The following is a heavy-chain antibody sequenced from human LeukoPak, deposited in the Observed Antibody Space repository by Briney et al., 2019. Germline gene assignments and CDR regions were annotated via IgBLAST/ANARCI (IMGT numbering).Heavy chain of an antibody. V-gene: IGHV3-30*04. CDR1: GFTFSRYA. J-gene: IGHJ4*02. CDR2: ISRDGENQ. Sequence: GGSLRLSYAASGFTFSRYAMHWVRQAPGKGLEWVAVISRDGENQNYADSVKGRLIISRDNSKNTLFLQMNSLRADDTAVYYCARDPGYDSSGYWGYWGQGTLVTVSS. D-gene: IGHD3-22*01. CDR3: ARDPGYDSSGYWGY.